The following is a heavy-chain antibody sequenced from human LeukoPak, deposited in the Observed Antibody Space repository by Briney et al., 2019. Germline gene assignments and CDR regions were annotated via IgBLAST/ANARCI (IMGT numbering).Heavy chain of an antibody. J-gene: IGHJ3*02. CDR2: MNPNSGGT. CDR3: ARDLDYYGSGSFFNI. CDR1: GYTFTAYS. V-gene: IGHV1-2*02. D-gene: IGHD3-10*01. Sequence: ASVKVSCKASGYTFTAYSMHWVRQAPGQGGEGMGWMNPNSGGTNYAQKFQGRVTMTRDTSITTAYMELSRLRSDDTAVYYCARDLDYYGSGSFFNIWGQGTMVTVSS.